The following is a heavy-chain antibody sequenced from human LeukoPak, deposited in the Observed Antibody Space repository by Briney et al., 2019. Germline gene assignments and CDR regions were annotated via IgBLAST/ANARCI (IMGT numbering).Heavy chain of an antibody. D-gene: IGHD3-10*01. CDR3: ARDTMVRGFPNWFDP. CDR2: IYTSGST. J-gene: IGHJ5*02. V-gene: IGHV4-4*07. CDR1: GGSISSYY. Sequence: SETLSLTCTVPGGSISSYYWSWVRQPAGKGLEWIGRIYTSGSTNYNPSLKSRVTMSVDTSKNQFSLKLSSVTAADTAVYYCARDTMVRGFPNWFDPWGQGTLVTVSS.